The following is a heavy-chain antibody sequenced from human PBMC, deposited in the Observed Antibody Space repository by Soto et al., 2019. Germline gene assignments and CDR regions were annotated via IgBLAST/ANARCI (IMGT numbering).Heavy chain of an antibody. Sequence: QVQLVESGGGVVQPGRSLRLSCAASGFTFSSYAMHWVRQAPGKGLEWVAVISYDGSNKYYADSVKGRFTISRDNSKNTLYLQMSSLRAEDTAVYYCARSRIAVAGTVWFDYWGQGTLVTVSS. V-gene: IGHV3-30-3*01. CDR3: ARSRIAVAGTVWFDY. D-gene: IGHD6-19*01. J-gene: IGHJ4*02. CDR2: ISYDGSNK. CDR1: GFTFSSYA.